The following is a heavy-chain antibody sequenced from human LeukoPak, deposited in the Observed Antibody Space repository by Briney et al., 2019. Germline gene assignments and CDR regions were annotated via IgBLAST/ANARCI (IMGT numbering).Heavy chain of an antibody. D-gene: IGHD6-13*01. CDR1: GFTFSSYW. CDR2: INSDGSAT. CDR3: ARAGAVADRINWFDP. J-gene: IGHJ5*02. Sequence: GGSLRLSCAASGFTFSSYWMHWVRQAPGKRLVWVSLINSDGSATDYADSVKGRFTISRDHAKNTLFLQMNSLRVEDTAVYYCARAGAVADRINWFDPWGQGTLVTVSS. V-gene: IGHV3-74*01.